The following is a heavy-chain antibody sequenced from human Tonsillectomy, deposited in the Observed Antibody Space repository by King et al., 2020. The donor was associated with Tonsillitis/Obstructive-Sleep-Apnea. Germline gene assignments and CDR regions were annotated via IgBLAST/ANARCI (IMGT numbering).Heavy chain of an antibody. J-gene: IGHJ4*02. V-gene: IGHV1-69*10. CDR3: ARDVCSGSYYLFDY. CDR2: IIPILGIA. D-gene: IGHD1-26*01. Sequence: VQLVESGAEVKKPGSSVKVSCKASGGTFSSYAISWVRQAPGQGLEWMGGIIPILGIANYAQKFQGRVTITADRYTSTAYMELKSLRSDDADLYYCARDVCSGSYYLFDYWGQGTLVTVSS. CDR1: GGTFSSYA.